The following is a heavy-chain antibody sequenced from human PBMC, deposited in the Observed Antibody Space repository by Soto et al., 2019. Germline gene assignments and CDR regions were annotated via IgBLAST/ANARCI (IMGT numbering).Heavy chain of an antibody. V-gene: IGHV1-18*01. Sequence: ASVKVSCKTSGYTFSNYGITWVRQAPGQPLEWLGWISLYSDGTNYAQKFQGSVSMTTDTSTTTAYVELRSLRSDDTAVYYCARVVPGAEAWFGPWGQGTLVTVSS. J-gene: IGHJ5*02. D-gene: IGHD2-2*01. CDR3: ARVVPGAEAWFGP. CDR2: ISLYSDGT. CDR1: GYTFSNYG.